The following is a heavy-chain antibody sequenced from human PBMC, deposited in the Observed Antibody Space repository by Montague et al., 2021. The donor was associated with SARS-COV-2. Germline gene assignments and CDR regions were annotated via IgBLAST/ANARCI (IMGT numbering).Heavy chain of an antibody. V-gene: IGHV4-39*07. CDR1: GGSITYSSYY. Sequence: SETLSLTCTMSGGSITYSSYYWCWIRLPPGKVLEWIGSIYYSGTAYNNASLKSRVTMSLDMSKKQLSLILKSTTAADTAVYFCARASFYYGSGCHYHNVFDSWGQGTVVTVSS. CDR2: IYYSGTA. CDR3: ARASFYYGSGCHYHNVFDS. D-gene: IGHD3-10*01. J-gene: IGHJ5*01.